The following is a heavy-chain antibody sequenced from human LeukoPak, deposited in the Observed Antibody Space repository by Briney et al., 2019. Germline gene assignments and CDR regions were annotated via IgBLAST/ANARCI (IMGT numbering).Heavy chain of an antibody. CDR3: ARRIVVVPAAIRNGDAFDI. CDR2: IYYSGST. J-gene: IGHJ3*02. D-gene: IGHD2-2*01. V-gene: IGHV4-38-2*01. CDR1: GYSISSGYY. Sequence: SETLSLTXVVSGYSISSGYYWGWIRQPPGRGLEWIGSIYYSGSTYYNPSLRSRITISMDTSKNQFSLRLNSVTAADTAIYYCARRIVVVPAAIRNGDAFDIWGRGTLATVSS.